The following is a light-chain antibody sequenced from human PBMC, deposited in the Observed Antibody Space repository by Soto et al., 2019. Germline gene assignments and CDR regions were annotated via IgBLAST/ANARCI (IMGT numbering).Light chain of an antibody. J-gene: IGLJ1*01. Sequence: QSVLTQPASVSGSPGQSITISCTGTSSDVGAYNYVSWYQQHPGKAPKLMIYEASNRPSGVSHRFSGSKSGNTASLTISGLQDEDEADYYCTSYSSSTFGVFGTGTKVTVL. V-gene: IGLV2-14*01. CDR1: SSDVGAYNY. CDR2: EAS. CDR3: TSYSSSTFGV.